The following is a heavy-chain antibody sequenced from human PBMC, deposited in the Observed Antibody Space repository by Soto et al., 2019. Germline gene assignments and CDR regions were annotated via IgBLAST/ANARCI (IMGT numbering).Heavy chain of an antibody. V-gene: IGHV3-23*01. Sequence: EVQLLESGGGLVQPGGSLRLSCAASGFTFSSYAMSWVRQAPGKGLEWVSAVSGSGGSTYYADSVKGRFTISRDNSKNTLYLQMNSLRAADTAVYYCAKEGEHSSGWANFDYWGQGTRVTVSA. CDR2: VSGSGGST. D-gene: IGHD6-19*01. CDR3: AKEGEHSSGWANFDY. CDR1: GFTFSSYA. J-gene: IGHJ4*02.